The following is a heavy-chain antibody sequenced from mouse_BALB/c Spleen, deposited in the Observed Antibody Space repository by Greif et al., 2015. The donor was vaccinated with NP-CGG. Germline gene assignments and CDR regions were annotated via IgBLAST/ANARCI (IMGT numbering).Heavy chain of an antibody. J-gene: IGHJ2*01. CDR1: GYTFTSYW. Sequence: QVQLQQPGAELAKPGASVKMSCKASGYTFTSYWMHWVKQRPGQGLEWIGYINPSTGYTEYNQKFKDKATLTADKSSSTAYMQLSSLTSEDSAVYYCARRDFVGYFDYWGQGTTLTVSS. CDR2: INPSTGYT. CDR3: ARRDFVGYFDY. V-gene: IGHV1-7*01.